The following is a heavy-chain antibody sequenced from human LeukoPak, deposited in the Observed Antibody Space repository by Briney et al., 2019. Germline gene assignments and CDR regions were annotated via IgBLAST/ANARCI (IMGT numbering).Heavy chain of an antibody. CDR3: ARLFEVVDAFDI. Sequence: SETLSLTCTVSGGSISSYYWSWIRQPPGKGLERIGYIYYSGSTNYNPSLKSRVTISVDTSKNQFSLKLSSVTAADTAVYYCARLFEVVDAFDIWGQGTMVTVSS. D-gene: IGHD2-21*01. CDR2: IYYSGST. V-gene: IGHV4-59*01. J-gene: IGHJ3*02. CDR1: GGSISSYY.